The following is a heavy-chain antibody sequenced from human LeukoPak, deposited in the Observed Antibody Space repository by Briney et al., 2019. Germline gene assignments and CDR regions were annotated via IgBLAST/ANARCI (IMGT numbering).Heavy chain of an antibody. Sequence: GGSLRLSCAASGFTFSDYYMSWIRQAPGKGLEWVSYISSSSSTIYYADSVKGRFTISRDNAKNSLYLQMNSLRDEDTAVYYCARDGGYYDEKRVDYWGQGTLVTVSS. CDR1: GFTFSDYY. J-gene: IGHJ4*02. D-gene: IGHD3-22*01. CDR2: ISSSSSTI. V-gene: IGHV3-11*04. CDR3: ARDGGYYDEKRVDY.